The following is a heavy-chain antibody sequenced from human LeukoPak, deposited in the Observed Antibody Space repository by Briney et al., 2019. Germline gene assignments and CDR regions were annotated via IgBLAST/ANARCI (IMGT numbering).Heavy chain of an antibody. D-gene: IGHD6-13*01. CDR3: ARDVEMDSSTCSDAFDI. CDR2: ISGSGGST. V-gene: IGHV3-23*01. Sequence: QTGGSLRLSCAASGFTFSSYAMSWVRQAPGKGLEWVSAISGSGGSTYYADSVKGRFTISRDNSKNTLYLQMNSLRVEDTAVYYCARDVEMDSSTCSDAFDIWGQGTMVTVSS. J-gene: IGHJ3*02. CDR1: GFTFSSYA.